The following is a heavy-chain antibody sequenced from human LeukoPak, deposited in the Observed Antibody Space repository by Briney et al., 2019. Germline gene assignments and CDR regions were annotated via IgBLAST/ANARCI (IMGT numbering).Heavy chain of an antibody. CDR3: ARGGITGTTGAFDI. D-gene: IGHD1-20*01. J-gene: IGHJ3*02. Sequence: SETLSLTCIVSGGSIRNYYWNWIRQSPGKGLEWIGEIYHSGSTNYNPSLKSRVTISVDKSKNQFSLKLSSVTAADTAVYYCARGGITGTTGAFDIWGQGTMVTVSS. V-gene: IGHV4-59*12. CDR2: IYHSGST. CDR1: GGSIRNYY.